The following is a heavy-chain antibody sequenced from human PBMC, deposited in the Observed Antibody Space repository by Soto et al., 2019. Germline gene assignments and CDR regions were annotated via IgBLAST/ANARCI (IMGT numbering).Heavy chain of an antibody. CDR2: ISYDGSNK. J-gene: IGHJ4*02. CDR3: AKDAEEYSSSWCFDY. D-gene: IGHD6-13*01. Sequence: QVQLVESGGGVVQPGRSLRLSCAASGFTFSSYGMHWVRQAPGKGLEWVAVISYDGSNKYYADSVKGRFTISRDNSKNTLYLQMNSLRAEDTAVYYCAKDAEEYSSSWCFDYWGQGTLVTVSS. CDR1: GFTFSSYG. V-gene: IGHV3-30*18.